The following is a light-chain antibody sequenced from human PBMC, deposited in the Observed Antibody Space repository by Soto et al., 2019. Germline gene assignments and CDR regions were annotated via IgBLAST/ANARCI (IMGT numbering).Light chain of an antibody. Sequence: AIRMTQSPSSFSANKGERVTISCRVSQGISSYLAWYQQKPGKAPKLLIYAASTLQSGVPSRFSGSGSGTDFTLTISCLQSEDYAIYYCQQYNNWPPVTLGQGTKVDIK. CDR3: QQYNNWPPVT. CDR2: AAS. V-gene: IGKV1-8*01. CDR1: QGISSY. J-gene: IGKJ1*01.